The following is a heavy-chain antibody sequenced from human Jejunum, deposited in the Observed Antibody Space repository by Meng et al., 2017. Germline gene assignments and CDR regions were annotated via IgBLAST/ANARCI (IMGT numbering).Heavy chain of an antibody. Sequence: GESLKISCAASGITVSTNYMSWVRQAPGKGLEWVSIIFSDGNTYYADSVKGRFTISRDNSKNTMYLQMSRLRAEDTAVYYCASPGGGYYDSSGYYNYWGQGTLVTVSS. CDR2: IFSDGNT. CDR1: GITVSTNY. V-gene: IGHV3-53*01. D-gene: IGHD3-22*01. J-gene: IGHJ4*02. CDR3: ASPGGGYYDSSGYYNY.